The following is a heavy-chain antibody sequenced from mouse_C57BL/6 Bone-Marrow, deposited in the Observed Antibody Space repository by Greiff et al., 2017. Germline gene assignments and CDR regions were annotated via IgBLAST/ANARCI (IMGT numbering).Heavy chain of an antibody. V-gene: IGHV1-26*01. CDR1: GYTFTDYY. Sequence: EVQLQQSGPELVKPGASVKISCKASGYTFTDYYMNWVKQSHGKSLEWIGDINPNNGGTSYNQKFKGKATLTVDKSSSTAYMELRSLTSEDSAVYYCARNYGKMDYWGQGTSVTVSS. CDR3: ARNYGKMDY. CDR2: INPNNGGT. D-gene: IGHD1-1*01. J-gene: IGHJ4*01.